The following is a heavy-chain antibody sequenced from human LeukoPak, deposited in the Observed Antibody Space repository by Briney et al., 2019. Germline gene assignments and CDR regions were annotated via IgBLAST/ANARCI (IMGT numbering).Heavy chain of an antibody. J-gene: IGHJ4*02. CDR1: GFTFTSYV. CDR3: AKRGGNGEFDY. D-gene: IGHD3-16*01. Sequence: GGSLRLSRVASGFTFTSYVMGWVRQAPGKGLEWVSAESNSGDNTYYADSVKGRFTISRDNSKSTLYLQLNSLRAEDTAVYYCAKRGGNGEFDYWGQGTLVTVSS. CDR2: ESNSGDNT. V-gene: IGHV3-23*01.